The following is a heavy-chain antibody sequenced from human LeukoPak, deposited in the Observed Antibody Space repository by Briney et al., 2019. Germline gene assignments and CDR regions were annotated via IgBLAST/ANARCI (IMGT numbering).Heavy chain of an antibody. CDR1: GGSFSGYY. CDR3: ARPITGTTSPFAY. V-gene: IGHV4-34*01. J-gene: IGHJ4*02. CDR2: INHSGST. D-gene: IGHD1-7*01. Sequence: SETLSLTCAVYGGSFSGYYWSWIRQPPGKGLEWIGEINHSGSTNYNPSLKSRVTISVDTSKNQFSLKLSSGAPGDTAVSYSARPITGTTSPFAYWGQGTLVT.